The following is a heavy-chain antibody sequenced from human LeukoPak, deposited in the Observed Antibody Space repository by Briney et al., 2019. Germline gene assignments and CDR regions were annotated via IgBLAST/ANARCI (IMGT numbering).Heavy chain of an antibody. CDR3: ARIIVVVVPAAMMDNWFDP. J-gene: IGHJ5*02. CDR1: GGSFSGYY. CDR2: INHSGST. V-gene: IGHV4-34*01. Sequence: SETLSLTCAVYGGSFSGYYWSWIRQPPGKGLEWIGEINHSGSTNYNPSLKSRVTISVDTSKNQFSLKLSSVTAADTAVYYCARIIVVVVPAAMMDNWFDPWGQGTLVTVSS. D-gene: IGHD2-2*01.